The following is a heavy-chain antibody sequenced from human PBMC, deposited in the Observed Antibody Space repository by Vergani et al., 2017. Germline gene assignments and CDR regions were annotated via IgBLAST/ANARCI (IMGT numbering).Heavy chain of an antibody. V-gene: IGHV1-2*02. CDR3: ARGGRIFGVVIIKNWFDP. CDR1: GYTFTGYY. J-gene: IGHJ5*02. Sequence: QVQLVQSGAEVKKPGASVKVSCKASGYTFTGYYMHWVRQAPGQGLEWMGWINPNSGGTNYAQKFQGRVTITADKSTSTAYMELSSLRSEDTAVYYCARGGRIFGVVIIKNWFDPWGQGTLVTVSS. D-gene: IGHD3-3*01. CDR2: INPNSGGT.